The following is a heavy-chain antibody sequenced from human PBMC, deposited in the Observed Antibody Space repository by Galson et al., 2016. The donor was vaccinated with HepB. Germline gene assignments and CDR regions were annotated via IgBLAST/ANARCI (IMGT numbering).Heavy chain of an antibody. Sequence: SLRLSCAASGFTFHTHWMDWVRQTPGKGLVWVSRIKGDASTTNYADSVKGRFTISRDNAKNTLYLQMNSLRAEDTAVNYCAIVRYCTSTTCRRRGSGVDMWGRGTTVTVSS. CDR1: GFTFHTHW. CDR3: AIVRYCTSTTCRRRGSGVDM. D-gene: IGHD2/OR15-2a*01. V-gene: IGHV3-74*01. CDR2: IKGDASTT. J-gene: IGHJ6*02.